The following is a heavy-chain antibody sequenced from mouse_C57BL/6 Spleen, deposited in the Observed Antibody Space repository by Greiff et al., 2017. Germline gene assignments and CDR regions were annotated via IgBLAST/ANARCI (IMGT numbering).Heavy chain of an antibody. CDR1: GFTFSDYG. CDR3: AKGEGYARDF. CDR2: ISSGSSTI. Sequence: EVMLVESGGGLVKPGGSLKLSCAASGFTFSDYGMHWVRQAPETGLEWVAYISSGSSTIYYADTVKGRFTISSDNAKNTLFLQMTSLRSEDTAIYYCAKGEGYARDFWGQGTSVTVSS. V-gene: IGHV5-17*01. J-gene: IGHJ4*01.